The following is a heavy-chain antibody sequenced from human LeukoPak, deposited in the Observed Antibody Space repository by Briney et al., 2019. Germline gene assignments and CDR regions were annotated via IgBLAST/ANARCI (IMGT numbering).Heavy chain of an antibody. CDR2: INSDGSST. CDR3: AKTGPYYYGSGRSHAFDI. J-gene: IGHJ3*02. CDR1: GFTFSSYW. Sequence: GGSLRLSCAASGFTFSSYWMHWVRQAPGKGLVWVSRINSDGSSTSYADSVKGRFTISRDNAKNTLYLQMNSLRAEDTAVYYCAKTGPYYYGSGRSHAFDIWGQGTMVTVSS. V-gene: IGHV3-74*01. D-gene: IGHD3-10*01.